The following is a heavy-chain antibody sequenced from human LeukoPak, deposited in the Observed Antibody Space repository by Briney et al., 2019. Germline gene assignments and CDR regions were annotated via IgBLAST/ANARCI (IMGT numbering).Heavy chain of an antibody. V-gene: IGHV3-30*02. CDR1: GFTFGTFW. D-gene: IGHD2-15*01. J-gene: IGHJ4*02. Sequence: GGSLRLSCEASGFTFGTFWMSWVRQAPGKGLEWVAFIRYDGSNKYYADSVKGRFTISRDNSKNTLYLQMNSLRAEDTAVYYCAKDRSTLGYCSGGSCRTIDYWGQGTLVTVSS. CDR2: IRYDGSNK. CDR3: AKDRSTLGYCSGGSCRTIDY.